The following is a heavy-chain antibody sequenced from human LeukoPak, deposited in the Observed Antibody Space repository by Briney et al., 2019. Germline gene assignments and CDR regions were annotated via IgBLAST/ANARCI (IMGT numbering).Heavy chain of an antibody. V-gene: IGHV1-18*01. D-gene: IGHD3-22*01. CDR1: GYTFTSYG. CDR3: ASVDSSGYYSDY. J-gene: IGHJ4*02. Sequence: ASVKVPCKASGYTFTSYGISWVRQAPGQGLEWMGWISAYNGNTNYAQKLQGRVTMTTDTSTSTAYMELRSLRSDDTAVYYCASVDSSGYYSDYWGQGTLVTVSS. CDR2: ISAYNGNT.